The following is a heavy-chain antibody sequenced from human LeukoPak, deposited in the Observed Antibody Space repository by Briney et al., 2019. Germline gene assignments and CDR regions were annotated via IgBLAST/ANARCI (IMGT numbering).Heavy chain of an antibody. D-gene: IGHD3-9*01. Sequence: SGPTLVNPTQTLTLTCTFSGFSLSSPGVGVGWIRQPPGRALEWLAHVYWHDAKYYCPSPKSRLTITKDTSKNQMVLTMTNMDPVDTGTYFCAHLRATDWYFFDYWGQGMLVTVSS. CDR3: AHLRATDWYFFDY. V-gene: IGHV2-5*01. J-gene: IGHJ4*02. CDR2: VYWHDAK. CDR1: GFSLSSPGVG.